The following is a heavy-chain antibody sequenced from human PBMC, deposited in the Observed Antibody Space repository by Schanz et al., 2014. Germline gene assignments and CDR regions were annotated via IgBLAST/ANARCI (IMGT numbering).Heavy chain of an antibody. CDR1: GASISSNNW. CDR3: ATVSYDFWSGKDYYSFHMDV. CDR2: IFHTGST. J-gene: IGHJ6*03. V-gene: IGHV4-4*02. Sequence: QVQLQESGPGLLKPSGTLSLTCAVSGASISSNNWWTWVRQSPGKGLDWIGEIFHTGSTKYNPSLKSRVTVSVDKPKTQFSLKLNSVTAADTAVYYCATVSYDFWSGKDYYSFHMDVWGKGTKLTV. D-gene: IGHD3-3*01.